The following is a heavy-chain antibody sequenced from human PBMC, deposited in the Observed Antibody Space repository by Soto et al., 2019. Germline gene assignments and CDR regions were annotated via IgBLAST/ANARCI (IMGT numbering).Heavy chain of an antibody. CDR1: SGSVCSGVVS. CDR3: ARGKPSGYRVGPRNFCYYCRDA. Sequence: TSAVCSGSVCSGVVSWCWIRKPPGQGLEWFGSIYHRGRTYFIPSLKSRVTISVDRSKNQFSLKVASVSAADTAVYFCARGKPSGYRVGPRNFCYYCRDACGPGTTVTV. J-gene: IGHJ6*02. D-gene: IGHD5-18*01. V-gene: IGHV4-30-2*01. CDR2: IYHRGRT.